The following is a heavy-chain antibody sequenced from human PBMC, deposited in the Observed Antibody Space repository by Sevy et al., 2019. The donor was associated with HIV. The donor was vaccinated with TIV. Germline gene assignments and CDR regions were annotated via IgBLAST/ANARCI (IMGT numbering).Heavy chain of an antibody. D-gene: IGHD2-2*03. CDR1: GFIFSDYY. CDR3: ARDPLLGIAREVARGGY. V-gene: IGHV3-11*01. J-gene: IGHJ4*02. Sequence: GGSLRLSCSGSGFIFSDYYMSWLRQAPGRGLEWVSDISGSGITYYADSVEGRFTISRDNARNSLYLQMNSLRADDTAVYYCARDPLLGIAREVARGGYWGQRTLVTVSS. CDR2: ISGSGIT.